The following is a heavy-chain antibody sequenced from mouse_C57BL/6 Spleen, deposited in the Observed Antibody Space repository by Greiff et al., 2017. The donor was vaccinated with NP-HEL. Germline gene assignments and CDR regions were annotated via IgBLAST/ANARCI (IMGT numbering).Heavy chain of an antibody. CDR2: ISDGGSYT. Sequence: DVKLVESGGGLVKPGGSLKLSCAASGFTFSSYAMSWVRQTPEKRLEWVATISDGGSYTYYPDNVKGRFTISRDNAKNNLYLQMSHLKSEDTAMYYCASMIYYDYDGAMDYWGQGTSVTVSS. V-gene: IGHV5-4*03. CDR3: ASMIYYDYDGAMDY. D-gene: IGHD2-4*01. CDR1: GFTFSSYA. J-gene: IGHJ4*01.